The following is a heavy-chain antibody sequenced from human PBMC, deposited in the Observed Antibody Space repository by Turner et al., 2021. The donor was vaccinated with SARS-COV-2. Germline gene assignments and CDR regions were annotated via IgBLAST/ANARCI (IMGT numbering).Heavy chain of an antibody. CDR1: GGSISSVDYY. CDR3: ARVVVLRRAYFDY. D-gene: IGHD2-8*01. V-gene: IGHV4-30-4*01. CDR2: IYYSVST. J-gene: IGHJ4*02. Sequence: QVQLQESGSELVKPSQTMSLTCTVSGGSISSVDYYCSWLRQPPGKVLEWIGYIYYSVSTYYNPSLKSRVTISVDTSKNQFSLKLSSVTAADTAVYYCARVVVLRRAYFDYWGQGTRVTVSS.